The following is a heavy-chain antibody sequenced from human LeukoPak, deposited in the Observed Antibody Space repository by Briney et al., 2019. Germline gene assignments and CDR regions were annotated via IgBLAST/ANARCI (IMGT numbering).Heavy chain of an antibody. CDR2: FFYRGST. Sequence: SETLSLTCTVSGDSISPYYWSWIRQPPGKGLEWVGYFFYRGSTNYNASLKSRVTISLDTSKNQFSLKLSSVTAADTAVYYCARGGVRGATRDAFDIWGQGTMVTVSS. CDR3: ARGGVRGATRDAFDI. J-gene: IGHJ3*02. V-gene: IGHV4-59*01. D-gene: IGHD1-26*01. CDR1: GDSISPYY.